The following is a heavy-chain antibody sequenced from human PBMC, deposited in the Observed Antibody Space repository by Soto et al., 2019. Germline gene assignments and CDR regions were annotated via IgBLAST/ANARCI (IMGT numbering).Heavy chain of an antibody. J-gene: IGHJ4*02. V-gene: IGHV1-69*06. Sequence: ASVKVSCKASGGTFSIYAISWGRQAPGQGLEWMGGIIPIFGKANYAQKFQGRVTMTEDTSTDTAYMELSSLRSEDTAVYYCATLSRFWSGYYDFDYWGQGTLVTVSS. D-gene: IGHD3-3*01. CDR2: IIPIFGKA. CDR3: ATLSRFWSGYYDFDY. CDR1: GGTFSIYA.